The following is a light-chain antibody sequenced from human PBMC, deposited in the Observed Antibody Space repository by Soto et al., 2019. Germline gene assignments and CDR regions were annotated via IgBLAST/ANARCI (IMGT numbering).Light chain of an antibody. J-gene: IGLJ2*01. CDR1: SSNIGAGYD. V-gene: IGLV1-40*01. Sequence: QSVLTQPPSVSGAPGQRVTISCTGSSSNIGAGYDVPWYQQLPGTAPKLIIYGNSNRPSGVPDRFSGSKSGNSASLAITGLQAEDEADYYCQSYDSSLSGVVFGGGTKLTVL. CDR3: QSYDSSLSGVV. CDR2: GNS.